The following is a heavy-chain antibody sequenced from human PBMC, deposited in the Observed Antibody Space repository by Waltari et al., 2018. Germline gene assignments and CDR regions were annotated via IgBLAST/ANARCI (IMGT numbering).Heavy chain of an antibody. CDR2: MSYSGAT. CDR1: GVTITSNRHY. J-gene: IGHJ3*01. V-gene: IGHV4-39*01. Sequence: QLQLQASGPGLVKPSETLSLTCSVSGVTITSNRHYWGWIRQPPGQGLEWIGTMSYSGATYSSTSLKGRVTISRDTSKNQLSLKLGSVTAADTAVYYCATYIGASVGTAAFDVWGQGTMVTVSS. D-gene: IGHD5-12*01. CDR3: ATYIGASVGTAAFDV.